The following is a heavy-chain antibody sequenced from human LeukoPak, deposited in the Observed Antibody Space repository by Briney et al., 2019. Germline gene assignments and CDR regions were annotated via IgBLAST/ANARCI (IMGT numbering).Heavy chain of an antibody. Sequence: PGGSLRLSCAASGFTFSSNYMSWVRQAPGKGLEWVSVIYSGGSTYYADSVKGRFTISRDNSKNTLYLQMNSLRAEDTAVYYCARGIVGATSDYWGQGTLVTVSS. V-gene: IGHV3-53*01. CDR2: IYSGGST. D-gene: IGHD1-26*01. CDR1: GFTFSSNY. J-gene: IGHJ4*02. CDR3: ARGIVGATSDY.